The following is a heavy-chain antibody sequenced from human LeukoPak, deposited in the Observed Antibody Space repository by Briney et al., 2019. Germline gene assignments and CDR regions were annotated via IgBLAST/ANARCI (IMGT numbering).Heavy chain of an antibody. J-gene: IGHJ4*02. D-gene: IGHD1-1*01. CDR3: ATPRAMSTRDFDH. CDR1: GFTFSNYD. V-gene: IGHV3-23*01. CDR2: ISGSGGAT. Sequence: GGSLRLSCAASGFTFSNYDMTWVGQAPGWGLEWVTGISGSGGATYSADSVKGRFTISRDNSKNMLYLQMNSLRAEDTAVYYCATPRAMSTRDFDHWGQGTLVTVSS.